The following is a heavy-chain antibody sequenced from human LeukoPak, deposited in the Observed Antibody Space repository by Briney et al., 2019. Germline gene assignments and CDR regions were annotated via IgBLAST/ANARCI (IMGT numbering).Heavy chain of an antibody. CDR3: AKDGARSVVPAALRY. Sequence: PGGSLRLSCAASGFTFSSYGMHWVRQAPGKGLEWVAFIRYDGSNKYYADSVKGRFTISRDNSKNTLYLQMNSLRAEDTAVYYCAKDGARSVVPAALRYWGQGTLVAVSS. J-gene: IGHJ4*02. CDR1: GFTFSSYG. V-gene: IGHV3-30*02. D-gene: IGHD2-2*01. CDR2: IRYDGSNK.